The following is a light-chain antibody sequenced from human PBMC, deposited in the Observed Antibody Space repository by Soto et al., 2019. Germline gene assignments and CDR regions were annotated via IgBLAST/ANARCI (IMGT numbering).Light chain of an antibody. CDR3: QQSYSTPVT. Sequence: DIQVTQSPSSLSASLGARVTITWRASQSISSYLNWYRQKPGKAPKLLIYAASSLQSGVPSRFSGSGYGTDFNLTISSLQPEDFATYYCQQSYSTPVTFGGGTKVDIK. V-gene: IGKV1-39*01. CDR2: AAS. CDR1: QSISSY. J-gene: IGKJ4*01.